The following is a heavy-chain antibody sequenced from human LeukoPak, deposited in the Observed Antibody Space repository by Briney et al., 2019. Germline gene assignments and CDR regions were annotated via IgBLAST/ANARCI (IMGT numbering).Heavy chain of an antibody. V-gene: IGHV1-69*04. CDR1: GGTFSSYA. J-gene: IGHJ4*02. CDR3: ARDHGLYSGYDSGDFDY. CDR2: IIPILGIA. D-gene: IGHD5-12*01. Sequence: GASVKVSCKASGGTFSSYAISWVRQAPGQGLEWMGRIIPILGIANYAQKFQGRDTITADKSTSTAYMELSSLRSEDTAVYYCARDHGLYSGYDSGDFDYWGQGTLVTVSS.